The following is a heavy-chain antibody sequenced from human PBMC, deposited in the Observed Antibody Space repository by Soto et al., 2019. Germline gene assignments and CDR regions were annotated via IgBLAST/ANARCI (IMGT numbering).Heavy chain of an antibody. CDR3: ARQTLSGYYTLGDGMDV. D-gene: IGHD3-3*01. J-gene: IGHJ6*02. V-gene: IGHV4-4*02. Sequence: SETLSLTCPVYGDSITNNHWWTCVRQSPGKGPEMIGEIYHTGHANYNPSLNSRVAISVDKSKNQFSLTLNSVTAADTAVYYCARQTLSGYYTLGDGMDVWGQGTTVTVSS. CDR2: IYHTGHA. CDR1: GDSITNNHW.